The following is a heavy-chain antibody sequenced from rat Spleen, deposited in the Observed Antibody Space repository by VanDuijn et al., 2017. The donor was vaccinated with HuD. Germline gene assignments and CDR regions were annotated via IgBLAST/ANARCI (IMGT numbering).Heavy chain of an antibody. CDR3: ARAPGGY. J-gene: IGHJ2*01. Sequence: QVQLMESGPGLVQPSETLSLTCTVSGFSLTSYNVHWVRQPPGKGLEWMGVMWSGGSTDYNSALKSRLSISRDTSKNQVFLKMNSLQTEDTATYYCARAPGGYWGQGVMVTVSS. CDR2: MWSGGST. CDR1: GFSLTSYN. V-gene: IGHV2-45*01.